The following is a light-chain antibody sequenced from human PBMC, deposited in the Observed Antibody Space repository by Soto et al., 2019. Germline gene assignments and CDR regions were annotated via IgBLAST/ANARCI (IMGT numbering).Light chain of an antibody. CDR2: ATS. V-gene: IGKV1-39*01. CDR1: QSISSY. J-gene: IGKJ1*01. Sequence: DIQMTQSPSSLSASVGDRVTITCRASQSISSYLNWYQQKPGKAPKLLIYATSSLQGGVPSRFSGSGSATEFTLTISGLQPDDFATYYCQQYKDSMWTFGQGTKVDIK. CDR3: QQYKDSMWT.